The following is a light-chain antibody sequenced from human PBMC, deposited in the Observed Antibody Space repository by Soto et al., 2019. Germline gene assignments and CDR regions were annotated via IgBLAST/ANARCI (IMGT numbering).Light chain of an antibody. J-gene: IGLJ1*01. CDR3: QSYDNTLIARYV. V-gene: IGLV1-40*01. Sequence: QSALTQPPSVSGAPGQTVTISCTGSSSDIGANYEVHWYQQRPGTAPKLLIFGNNNRPSEVPDRFSGSKSGTSASLAITGLQAEDEGDYYCQSYDNTLIARYVFGTGTKLTVL. CDR1: SSDIGANYE. CDR2: GNN.